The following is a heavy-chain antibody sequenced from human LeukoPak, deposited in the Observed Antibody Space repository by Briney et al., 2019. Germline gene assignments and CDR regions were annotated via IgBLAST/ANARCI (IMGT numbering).Heavy chain of an antibody. D-gene: IGHD2-8*02. CDR2: IRFDGRDE. Sequence: GGSLRLSCVALEFEPTYFWMTWVRRAPGKGLEWVAFIRFDGRDEYYVDSLKGRFTISRDNSKNTVYLQMNGLTSEDTALYYCAKDKSQVGVDSASTLVDHWGQGTLVIVSS. V-gene: IGHV3-30*02. CDR1: EFEPTYFW. J-gene: IGHJ4*02. CDR3: AKDKSQVGVDSASTLVDH.